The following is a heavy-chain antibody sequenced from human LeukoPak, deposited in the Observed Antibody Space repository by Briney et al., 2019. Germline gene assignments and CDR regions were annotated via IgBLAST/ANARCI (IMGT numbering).Heavy chain of an antibody. CDR2: MNPNSGNT. D-gene: IGHD2-15*01. CDR3: ARGRNYCSGGSCLLDP. Sequence: ASVKVSRKASGYTFTSYDINWVRQATGQGLEWMGWMNPNSGNTGYAQKFQGRVTITRNTSISTAYMELSSLRSEDTAVYYCARGRNYCSGGSCLLDPWGQGTLVTVSS. V-gene: IGHV1-8*03. J-gene: IGHJ5*02. CDR1: GYTFTSYD.